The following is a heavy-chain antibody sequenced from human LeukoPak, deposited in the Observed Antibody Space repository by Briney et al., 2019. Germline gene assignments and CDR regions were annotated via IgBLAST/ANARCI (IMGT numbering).Heavy chain of an antibody. CDR2: ISGSGGST. Sequence: GGSLRLSCAASGFTFSSYAMSWVRQAPGKGLEWVSAISGSGGSTYYANSVKGRFTISRDNSKNTLYLQMNSLRAEDTAVYYCAKDGDYDFWSGPIDAFDIWGQGTMVTVSS. D-gene: IGHD3-3*01. J-gene: IGHJ3*02. V-gene: IGHV3-23*01. CDR3: AKDGDYDFWSGPIDAFDI. CDR1: GFTFSSYA.